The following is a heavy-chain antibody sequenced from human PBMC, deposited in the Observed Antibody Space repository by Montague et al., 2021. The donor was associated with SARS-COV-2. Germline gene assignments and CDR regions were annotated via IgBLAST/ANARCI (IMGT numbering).Heavy chain of an antibody. CDR3: AREDYDILTGYYSPYYYYGMDV. J-gene: IGHJ6*02. D-gene: IGHD3-9*01. V-gene: IGHV3-7*01. CDR1: GFTFSSYW. Sequence: SLRLSCAASGFTFSSYWMNWVRQAPGKGLEWVANIKQDGSEKYFLDSVKGRFTISRDNAQNSLYLQMNSLRAEDTAVYYCAREDYDILTGYYSPYYYYGMDVWGQGTTVTVSS. CDR2: IKQDGSEK.